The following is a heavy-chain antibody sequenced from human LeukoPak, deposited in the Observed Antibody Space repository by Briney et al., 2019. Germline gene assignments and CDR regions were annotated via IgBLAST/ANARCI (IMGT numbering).Heavy chain of an antibody. CDR1: EFTFSTYE. J-gene: IGHJ3*01. Sequence: PGGSLRLSCEASEFTFSTYEMNWVRQAPGKGLEWIAYIMGGGRVIYYKDSVKGRFIISRDNAKKSLFPQMNSLRVEDTAVYYCWGTDKTGPETFDVWGLGTMVTVSS. CDR3: WGTDKTGPETFDV. D-gene: IGHD3-16*01. V-gene: IGHV3-48*03. CDR2: IMGGGRVI.